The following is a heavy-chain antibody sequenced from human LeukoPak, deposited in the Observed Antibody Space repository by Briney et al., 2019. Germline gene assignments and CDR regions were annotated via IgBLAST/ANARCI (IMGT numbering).Heavy chain of an antibody. CDR3: ARVSGY. V-gene: IGHV3-33*01. D-gene: IGHD1-1*01. J-gene: IGHJ4*02. CDR2: IWYDGSSK. CDR1: GFSFSAYG. Sequence: GRSLRLSCAASGFSFSAYGVHWVRQAPGKGLEWVAVIWYDGSSKDYADSVKGRFTFSRDNSKNTLYLQMNSLRAEDTAVYYCARVSGYWGQGTLVTVSS.